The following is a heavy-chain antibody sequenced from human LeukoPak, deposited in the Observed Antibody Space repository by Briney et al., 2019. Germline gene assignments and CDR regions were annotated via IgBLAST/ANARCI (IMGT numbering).Heavy chain of an antibody. V-gene: IGHV1-2*02. CDR1: GYTFTGYY. CDR2: INPNSGGT. Sequence: ASVKVSCKASGYTFTGYYMHWVRQAPGQGLEWMGWINPNSGGTNYAQKFQGRVTMTRDTSISTAYMELSRLRSDDTAVYYCARAFGGDSYGYYYFDYWGQGTLVTVSS. D-gene: IGHD3-16*01. CDR3: ARAFGGDSYGYYYFDY. J-gene: IGHJ4*02.